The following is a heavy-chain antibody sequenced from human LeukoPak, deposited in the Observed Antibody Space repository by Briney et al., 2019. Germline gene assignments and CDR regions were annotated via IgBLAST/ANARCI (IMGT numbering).Heavy chain of an antibody. CDR3: ARVWYGSHGNFDY. Sequence: SETLSLTCAVYGGSFSGYYWSWIRQRPGKGQEWIGEINHSGSTNYNPSLKSRVTISVDTSKNQFSLKLSSVTAADTAVYYCARVWYGSHGNFDYWGQGTLVTVSS. V-gene: IGHV4-34*01. J-gene: IGHJ4*02. CDR2: INHSGST. CDR1: GGSFSGYY. D-gene: IGHD1-26*01.